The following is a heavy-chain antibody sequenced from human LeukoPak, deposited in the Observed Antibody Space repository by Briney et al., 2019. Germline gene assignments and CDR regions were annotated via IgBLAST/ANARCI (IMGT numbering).Heavy chain of an antibody. CDR2: INPNSGGT. V-gene: IGHV1-2*06. D-gene: IGHD3-3*01. J-gene: IGHJ3*02. Sequence: ASVKVSCKASGYTFTNYAINWVRQAPGQGLEWMGRINPNSGGTNYAQKFQGRVTMTRDTSISTAYMELSRLRSDDTAVYYCARGLRSDAFDIWGQGTMVTVSS. CDR3: ARGLRSDAFDI. CDR1: GYTFTNYA.